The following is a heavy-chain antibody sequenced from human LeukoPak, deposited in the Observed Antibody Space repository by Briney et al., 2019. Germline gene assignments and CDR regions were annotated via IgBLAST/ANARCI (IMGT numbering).Heavy chain of an antibody. Sequence: SETLSLTCAVYGGSFSGYYWSWIRQPPGKGLEWIGEINHSGSTNYNPSLKSRVTISVDTSKNQFSLKLSSVTAADTAVYYCARVVVVVAATPYYYYMDVWGKGTTVTISS. D-gene: IGHD2-15*01. J-gene: IGHJ6*03. CDR3: ARVVVVVAATPYYYYMDV. CDR1: GGSFSGYY. V-gene: IGHV4-34*01. CDR2: INHSGST.